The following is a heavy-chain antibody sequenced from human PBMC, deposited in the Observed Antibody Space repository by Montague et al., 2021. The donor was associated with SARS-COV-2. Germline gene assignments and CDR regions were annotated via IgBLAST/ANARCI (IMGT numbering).Heavy chain of an antibody. CDR3: ARHGKTRIAMIVVVIGYFDY. CDR1: GGSISSRSYY. J-gene: IGHJ4*02. D-gene: IGHD3-22*01. V-gene: IGHV4-39*01. CDR2: IYYSGST. Sequence: SETLSLTCTVSGGSISSRSYYWGWIRQPPGKGLEWIGSIYYSGSTYYNPSLKSRVTISVDTSKNQFPLKLSSVTAADTAVYYCARHGKTRIAMIVVVIGYFDYWGQGTLVTVSS.